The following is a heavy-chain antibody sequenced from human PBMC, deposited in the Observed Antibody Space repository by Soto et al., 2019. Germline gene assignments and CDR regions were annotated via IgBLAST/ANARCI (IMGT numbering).Heavy chain of an antibody. CDR3: ARIRGYWYGLDV. CDR2: ITGTGGDT. Sequence: EVQLLESGGGLVQPGGSLRLSCAASGFPLSTYGMSWVRQAPGKGLEWVSSITGTGGDTYYADSVKGRFTSSRDNSNNMPYLQLNSLRVEETAVYYCARIRGYWYGLDVWGQGTTITVSS. V-gene: IGHV3-23*01. CDR1: GFPLSTYG. J-gene: IGHJ6*02.